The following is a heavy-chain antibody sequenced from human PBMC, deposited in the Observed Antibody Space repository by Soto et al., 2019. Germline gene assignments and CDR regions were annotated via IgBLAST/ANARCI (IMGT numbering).Heavy chain of an antibody. CDR1: GGSISSADYY. Sequence: SETLSLTCTVSGGSISSADYYWSWIRQPPGKGLEWVGYIYYSGSTFYNPSLKSRLTISVDTSKNQFSLKLSSVTAADTAVYFCAREYNWNYFQYYGMDVWGQGTTVT. V-gene: IGHV4-30-4*01. D-gene: IGHD1-7*01. CDR3: AREYNWNYFQYYGMDV. CDR2: IYYSGST. J-gene: IGHJ6*02.